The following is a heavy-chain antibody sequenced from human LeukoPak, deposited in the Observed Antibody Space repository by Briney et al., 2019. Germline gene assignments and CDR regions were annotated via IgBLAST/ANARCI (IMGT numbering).Heavy chain of an antibody. Sequence: KPSETLSLTCTVSGGSISSYYWNWIRQPAGKGLEWIGRIYTSGSTNYNPSLKSRVTMSVDTSKSQFSLKLSSVTAADTAVYYCARSGTDYYDSSGYKLGGYYFDYWGQGTLVTVSS. V-gene: IGHV4-4*07. CDR2: IYTSGST. CDR3: ARSGTDYYDSSGYKLGGYYFDY. J-gene: IGHJ4*02. CDR1: GGSISSYY. D-gene: IGHD3-22*01.